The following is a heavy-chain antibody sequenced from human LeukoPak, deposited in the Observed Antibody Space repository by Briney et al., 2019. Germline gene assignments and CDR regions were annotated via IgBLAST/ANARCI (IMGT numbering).Heavy chain of an antibody. CDR2: ISGSGEYT. D-gene: IGHD2-15*01. J-gene: IGHJ6*03. CDR1: GFTFSTYG. V-gene: IGHV3-23*01. CDR3: AKLPQAAGHQYYIEV. Sequence: GGSLRLSCAASGFTFSTYGMSWVRQAPGRGLEWLSAISGSGEYTYYADSVKGRFTISRDNSKNTLFLQMNSLRAEDTAVYYCAKLPQAAGHQYYIEVWGKGTTVTVSS.